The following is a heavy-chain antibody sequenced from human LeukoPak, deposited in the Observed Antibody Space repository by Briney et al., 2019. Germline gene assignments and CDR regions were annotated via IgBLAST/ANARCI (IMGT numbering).Heavy chain of an antibody. CDR1: GGSISSGSYH. CDR2: IYTTGST. CDR3: ARCPRDCSGGSCYPRGGFDP. J-gene: IGHJ5*02. D-gene: IGHD2-15*01. Sequence: PSETLSLTCTVSGGSISSGSYHWNWIRQPAGKGLEWIGRIYTTGSTNYNPSLKSRVTISVDTSKNQFSLKLSSVTAADTAVYYCARCPRDCSGGSCYPRGGFDPWGQGTLVTVSS. V-gene: IGHV4-61*02.